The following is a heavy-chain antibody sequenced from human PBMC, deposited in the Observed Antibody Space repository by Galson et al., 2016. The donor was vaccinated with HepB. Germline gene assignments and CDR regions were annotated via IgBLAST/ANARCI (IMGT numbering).Heavy chain of an antibody. CDR2: IKRDASET. CDR1: GFTFSSFW. J-gene: IGHJ3*01. V-gene: IGHV3-7*03. CDR3: VRDTTYYDSSAYYDAFDV. Sequence: SLRLSCAASGFTFSSFWMTWVRQVPGKGLEWVANIKRDASETHYVDFVKGRFTLSRDNARNSLYLHMNSLRVEDTAVFYCVRDTTYYDSSAYYDAFDVWGQGTTVTVSS. D-gene: IGHD3-22*01.